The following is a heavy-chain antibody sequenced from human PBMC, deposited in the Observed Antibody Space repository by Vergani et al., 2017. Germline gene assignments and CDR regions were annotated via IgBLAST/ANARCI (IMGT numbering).Heavy chain of an antibody. CDR2: ISDGDDNT. V-gene: IGHV3-23*01. D-gene: IGHD5-12*01. Sequence: EVQLLESGGGLVQPGGSLRLSCAASGFTFSVYAMSWVRQTPGKGLDWVSTISDGDDNTYYADSVKGRFTVSRDYSKNTLFLQMNSLRAEDTAVYYCARVSGYSYYYYGLDGWGQGTTVTVSS. J-gene: IGHJ6*02. CDR3: ARVSGYSYYYYGLDG. CDR1: GFTFSVYA.